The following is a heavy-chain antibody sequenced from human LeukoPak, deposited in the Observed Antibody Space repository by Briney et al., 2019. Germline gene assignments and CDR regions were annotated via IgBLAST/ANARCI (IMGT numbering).Heavy chain of an antibody. J-gene: IGHJ4*02. CDR3: ARSRDGYNLDY. CDR2: IYNSGST. Sequence: SETLSLTCTVSGGSISRYYWSWIRQPAGKGLEWIGRIYNSGSTNNNPSLKSRVTISVDTSKNQFSLKLSSVTAADTAVYYCARSRDGYNLDYWGQGTLVTVSS. D-gene: IGHD5-24*01. CDR1: GGSISRYY. V-gene: IGHV4-4*07.